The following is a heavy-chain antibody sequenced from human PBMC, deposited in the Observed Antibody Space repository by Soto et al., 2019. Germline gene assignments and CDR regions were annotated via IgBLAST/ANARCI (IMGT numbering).Heavy chain of an antibody. CDR3: ARDLDGLHDDNSGPYPRPG. CDR1: GGSISSDYYY. CDR2: IHSSGSI. Sequence: PSETLYLTCTVSGGSISSDYYYWSWIRQAPGRGLEWIGYIHSSGSIYYNPSLKSRAMMSIDTARNQFSLKVSSVTVADTAVYYCARDLDGLHDDNSGPYPRPGWGQGTLVTVSS. J-gene: IGHJ1*01. D-gene: IGHD3-22*01. V-gene: IGHV4-30-4*01.